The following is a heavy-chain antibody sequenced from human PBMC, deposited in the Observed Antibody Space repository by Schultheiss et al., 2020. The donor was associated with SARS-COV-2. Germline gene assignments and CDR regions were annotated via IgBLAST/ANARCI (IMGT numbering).Heavy chain of an antibody. J-gene: IGHJ2*01. Sequence: SETLSLTCTVSGGSINSFYWSWIRQPPGKGLEWIGYIYYSGSTNYNPSLKSRVTISVDTSKNQFSLKLSSVTAADTAVYYCARDGASIAYCGGDCYSNWYFDLWGRGTLVTVSS. CDR3: ARDGASIAYCGGDCYSNWYFDL. V-gene: IGHV4-59*01. D-gene: IGHD2-21*02. CDR2: IYYSGST. CDR1: GGSINSFY.